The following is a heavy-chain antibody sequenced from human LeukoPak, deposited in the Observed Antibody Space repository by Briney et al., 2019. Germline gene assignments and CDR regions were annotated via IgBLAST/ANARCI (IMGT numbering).Heavy chain of an antibody. CDR1: GGSFSGYY. V-gene: IGHV4-34*01. CDR2: INHSGST. D-gene: IGHD3-3*01. CDR3: ARRRFLASFDP. J-gene: IGHJ5*02. Sequence: SETLSLTCTVYGGSFSGYYWSWIRQPPGKGLEWVGEINHSGSTNYNPSLKSRVTISVDTSKNQFSLKLSSVTAADTAVYYCARRRFLASFDPWGQGTLVTVSS.